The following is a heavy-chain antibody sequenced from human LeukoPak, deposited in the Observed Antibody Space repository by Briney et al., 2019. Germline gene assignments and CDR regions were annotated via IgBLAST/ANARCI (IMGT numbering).Heavy chain of an antibody. CDR3: ARQSGIQLWLQGAWFDP. V-gene: IGHV4-34*01. CDR1: GGSFSGYY. J-gene: IGHJ5*02. D-gene: IGHD5-18*01. CDR2: INHSGST. Sequence: PSETLSLTCAVYGGSFSGYYWSWIRQPPGKGLEWTGEINHSGSTNYNPSLKSRVTISVGTSKNQFSLKLSSVTAADTAVYYCARQSGIQLWLQGAWFDPWGQGTLVTVSS.